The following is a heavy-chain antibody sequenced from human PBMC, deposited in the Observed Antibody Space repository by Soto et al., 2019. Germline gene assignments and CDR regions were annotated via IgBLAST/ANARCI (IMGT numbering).Heavy chain of an antibody. D-gene: IGHD2-15*01. CDR3: AGMLGYCSGGSCSYNWFDP. V-gene: IGHV4-34*01. CDR1: GGSFSGYY. J-gene: IGHJ5*02. Sequence: QVQLQQWGAGLLKPSETLSLTCAVYGGSFSGYYWSWIRQPPGKGLEWIGEINHSGSTNYNPSLKSLVTISVDTSKNQFSLKLSSLTAADTAVYYCAGMLGYCSGGSCSYNWFDPWGQGTLVIVSS. CDR2: INHSGST.